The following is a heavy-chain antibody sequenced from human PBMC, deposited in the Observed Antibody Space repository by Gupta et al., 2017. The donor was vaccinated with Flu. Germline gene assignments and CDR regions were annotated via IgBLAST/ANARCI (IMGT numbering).Heavy chain of an antibody. CDR1: GHTFTAYW. D-gene: IGHD6-19*01. J-gene: IGHJ3*02. Sequence: QVQLVQSGAEVQKPGASVKVSCRPSGHTFTAYWIHWVRQAPGQGLEWMGRINPDSGGTTYAQKFQGRVTMTRDTSISTAYMELNRVTYDDTAVYYCAGIAVTGTAGSFDIWGRGTIVTVSP. CDR3: AGIAVTGTAGSFDI. V-gene: IGHV1-2*06. CDR2: INPDSGGT.